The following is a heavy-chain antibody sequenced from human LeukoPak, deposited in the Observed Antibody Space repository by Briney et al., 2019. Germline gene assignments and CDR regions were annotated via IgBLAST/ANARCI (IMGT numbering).Heavy chain of an antibody. CDR1: GSSISSGGYS. V-gene: IGHV4-30-2*01. CDR2: IYHSGII. J-gene: IGHJ4*02. D-gene: IGHD3-10*01. Sequence: SETLSLTCAVSGSSISSGGYSWSWIRQPPGKGLEWIGYIYHSGIIYYNPSLKSRVTISVDKSKNQFSLNLTSVTAADTAVYYCARGSIGSGTYVDYWGQGTLVTVSS. CDR3: ARGSIGSGTYVDY.